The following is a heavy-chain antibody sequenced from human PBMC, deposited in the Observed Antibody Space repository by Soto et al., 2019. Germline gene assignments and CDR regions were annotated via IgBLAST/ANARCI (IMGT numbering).Heavy chain of an antibody. CDR3: ARMYSNYYFAY. Sequence: GGSLRLSCAASGFTVGSNYMSWVRQAPGKGLEWVSVIYSGGSTYYADSVKGRFTISRDNSKNTLYLQMNSLRAEDTAVYYCARMYSNYYFAYWGQGTLVTVSS. D-gene: IGHD4-4*01. V-gene: IGHV3-66*01. CDR2: IYSGGST. CDR1: GFTVGSNY. J-gene: IGHJ4*02.